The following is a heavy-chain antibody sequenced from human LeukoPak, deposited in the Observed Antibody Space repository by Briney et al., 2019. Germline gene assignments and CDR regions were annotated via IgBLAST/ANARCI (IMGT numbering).Heavy chain of an antibody. V-gene: IGHV3-66*01. CDR1: GFTVTSNY. CDR3: ARGGERLAATRY. D-gene: IGHD6-13*01. Sequence: GGSLRLSCAASGFTVTSNYMSWVRQAPGKGLEWVSVTYSGGSTYYSDSVKGRFTISTDNSKNTLYLQMNSLRAEDTAVYYCARGGERLAATRYWGQGTLVTVSS. CDR2: TYSGGST. J-gene: IGHJ4*02.